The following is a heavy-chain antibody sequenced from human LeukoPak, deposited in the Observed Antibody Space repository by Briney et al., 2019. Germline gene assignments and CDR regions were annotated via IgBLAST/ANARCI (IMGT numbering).Heavy chain of an antibody. Sequence: GGSLRLSCAASGFTFNTYWMSWVRQAPGKGLEWVANIRKDGSDIHYVDSVKGRFTISRDNAKNSLYLEMSSLRGEDTALYYCARDRYGDYAIDYWGQGTLVTVSS. CDR1: GFTFNTYW. CDR3: ARDRYGDYAIDY. V-gene: IGHV3-7*01. CDR2: IRKDGSDI. D-gene: IGHD4-17*01. J-gene: IGHJ4*02.